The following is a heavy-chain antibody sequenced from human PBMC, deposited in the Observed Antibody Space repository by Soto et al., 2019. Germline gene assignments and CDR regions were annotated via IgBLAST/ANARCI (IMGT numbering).Heavy chain of an antibody. J-gene: IGHJ3*02. CDR2: ISAYNGNT. CDR1: GERIASKG. CDR3: ARDGEVGPEQWLERTDAFDI. Sequence: APAEVSCKDCGERIASKGGRWGRQADRQGLEWMGWISAYNGNTNYAQKLQGRVTMTTDTSTSTAYMELRSLRSDDTAVYYCARDGEVGPEQWLERTDAFDIWGQGTMVTGSS. V-gene: IGHV1-18*01. D-gene: IGHD6-19*01.